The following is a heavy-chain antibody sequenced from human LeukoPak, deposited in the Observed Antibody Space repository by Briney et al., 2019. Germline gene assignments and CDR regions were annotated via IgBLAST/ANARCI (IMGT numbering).Heavy chain of an antibody. J-gene: IGHJ4*02. CDR2: IIPIFGTA. CDR3: ARGREYSGYDLFDY. V-gene: IGHV1-69*13. Sequence: RASVTVACKASGGTFSSYAISWVRQAPGQGLEWMGGIIPIFGTANYAQKFQGRVTITADESTSTAYMELSSLRSEDTAVYYCARGREYSGYDLFDYWGQGTLVTVSS. CDR1: GGTFSSYA. D-gene: IGHD5-12*01.